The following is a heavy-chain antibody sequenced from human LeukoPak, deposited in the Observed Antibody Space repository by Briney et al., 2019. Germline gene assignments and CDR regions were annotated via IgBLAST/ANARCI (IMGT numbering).Heavy chain of an antibody. D-gene: IGHD4-23*01. CDR3: ARDFYGGEGYYFDY. CDR2: IYYSGST. J-gene: IGHJ4*02. CDR1: GGSISSYY. V-gene: IGHV4-59*01. Sequence: PSETLSLTCTVSGGSISSYYWSWIRQPPGKGLEWVGYIYYSGSTNYNPSLKSRVSISLDTSKNQFSLKLTSVTAADTAVYYCARDFYGGEGYYFDYWGQGTLVTVSS.